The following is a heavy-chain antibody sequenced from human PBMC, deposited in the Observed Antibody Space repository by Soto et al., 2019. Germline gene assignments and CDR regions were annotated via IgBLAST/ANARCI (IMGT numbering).Heavy chain of an antibody. V-gene: IGHV3-20*01. Sequence: EVPLVESGGGVVRPGGSLRLSCAASGFTFDDYGMSWVRQAPGQGLEWVAGMTWNGGSTGYADSVKGRFTISRDNAKNSLYLQVNSLTAEDTAWYHCVRGDGGGGSCSNHWYFDLWGRITLVTVSS. D-gene: IGHD2-15*01. J-gene: IGHJ2*01. CDR1: GFTFDDYG. CDR2: MTWNGGST. CDR3: VRGDGGGGSCSNHWYFDL.